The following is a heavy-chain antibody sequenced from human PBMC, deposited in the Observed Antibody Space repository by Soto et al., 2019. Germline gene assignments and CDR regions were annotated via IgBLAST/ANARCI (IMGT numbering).Heavy chain of an antibody. CDR3: ARADSSGYHITSPPDY. CDR2: IIPIFGTA. Sequence: QVQLVQSGAEVKKPGSSVKVSCKASGGTFSSYAISWVRQAPGQGLEWMGGIIPIFGTANYAQKFQGRVTITADESTSTAYMELSSRRSEDTAVYYCARADSSGYHITSPPDYWGKGTLVTVSS. J-gene: IGHJ4*02. D-gene: IGHD3-22*01. CDR1: GGTFSSYA. V-gene: IGHV1-69*12.